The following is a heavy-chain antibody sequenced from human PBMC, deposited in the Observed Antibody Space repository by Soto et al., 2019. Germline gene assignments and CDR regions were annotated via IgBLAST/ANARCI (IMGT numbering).Heavy chain of an antibody. CDR2: ISYDGSNI. Sequence: QVQLVESGGGVVQPGRSLRLSCAASGFTFSSYGMHWVRQAPGKGLEWVAAISYDGSNIYYADSVKGRFTISRDNSKHMLYLQMNGLRGEDTAVYYCAKDAHHRDGVCSVADYWGEGTLVTVSS. D-gene: IGHD2-21*02. J-gene: IGHJ4*02. CDR1: GFTFSSYG. CDR3: AKDAHHRDGVCSVADY. V-gene: IGHV3-30*18.